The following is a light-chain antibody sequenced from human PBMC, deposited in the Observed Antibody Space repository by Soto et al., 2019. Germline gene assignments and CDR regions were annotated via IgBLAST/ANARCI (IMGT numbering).Light chain of an antibody. CDR3: QPYDTWPLT. J-gene: IGKJ4*01. V-gene: IGKV3-15*01. CDR1: QGIDDT. CDR2: DTS. Sequence: VVMRQSPATLSVLPGRRATRSCMASQGIDDTLAWYRHKPGQTPRLLIYDTSTRATGVPTRVSGSRSGAEFTLTISSLQSEDFAVYYCQPYDTWPLTFGGGTKVDIK.